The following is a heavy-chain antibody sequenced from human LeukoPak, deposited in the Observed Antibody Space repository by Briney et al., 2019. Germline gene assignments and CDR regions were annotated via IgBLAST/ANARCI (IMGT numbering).Heavy chain of an antibody. Sequence: ASVKVSCKASGYTFTGYFMNWVRQAPGRGLEWMGWINPNSGGTNYAQKFQGRVTMTRDTSISTAYMELSRLRSDDTAVYYCARDLLMVRPPNWFDPWGQGTLVTVSS. CDR3: ARDLLMVRPPNWFDP. CDR1: GYTFTGYF. CDR2: INPNSGGT. V-gene: IGHV1-2*02. J-gene: IGHJ5*02. D-gene: IGHD2-8*01.